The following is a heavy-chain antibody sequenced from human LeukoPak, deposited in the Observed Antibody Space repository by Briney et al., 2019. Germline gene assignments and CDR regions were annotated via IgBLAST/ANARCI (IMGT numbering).Heavy chain of an antibody. J-gene: IGHJ4*02. CDR1: GGTFSSYA. CDR2: IIPIFGTA. D-gene: IGHD3-22*01. CDR3: ARRYYDSSGYYYVRSYYFDY. V-gene: IGHV1-69*13. Sequence: SVKVSCKASGGTFSSYAISWVRQAPGQGLEWMGGIIPIFGTANYAQKFQGRVTITADEATSTAYMELSSLRSEDTAVYYCARRYYDSSGYYYVRSYYFDYWGQGTLVTVSS.